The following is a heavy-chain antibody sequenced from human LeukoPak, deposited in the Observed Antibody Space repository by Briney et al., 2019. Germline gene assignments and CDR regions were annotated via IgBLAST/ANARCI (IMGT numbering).Heavy chain of an antibody. D-gene: IGHD2-2*01. Sequence: GGSLRLSCAASGFTFSSYEMNWVREAPGKGLEWGSYISSSGSTIYYADSVKGRFTISRDNAKNSLSLQMTSLRVEDTALYYCARERRSCTAFCGAFDIWGQGTMVTVSS. CDR2: ISSSGSTI. CDR3: ARERRSCTAFCGAFDI. V-gene: IGHV3-48*03. J-gene: IGHJ3*02. CDR1: GFTFSSYE.